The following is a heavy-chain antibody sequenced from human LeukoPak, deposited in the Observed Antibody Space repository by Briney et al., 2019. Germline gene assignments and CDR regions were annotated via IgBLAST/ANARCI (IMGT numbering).Heavy chain of an antibody. V-gene: IGHV4-4*02. CDR1: GASISSTYW. J-gene: IGHJ4*02. CDR2: IHDSGST. D-gene: IGHD5-24*01. Sequence: SEPLSLTCAVSGASISSTYWSTWVRQPPGKGLEWIGEIHDSGSTNYNPSLKSRVTISVDKSKEQFSLNLTSVTAADTAVYYCATRATDGPLWGQGTLVTVSS. CDR3: ATRATDGPL.